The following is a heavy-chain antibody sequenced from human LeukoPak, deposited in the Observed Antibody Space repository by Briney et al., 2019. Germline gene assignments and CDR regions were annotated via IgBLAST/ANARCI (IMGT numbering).Heavy chain of an antibody. D-gene: IGHD1-26*01. CDR3: ARQSPARYSGSYSADY. J-gene: IGHJ4*02. CDR2: IYTSGST. Sequence: SETLSLTCTVSGGSISSYYWSWIRQPAGKGLEWIGRIYTSGSTNYNPSLKSRVTMSVDTSKNQFSLKLSSVTAADTAVYYCARQSPARYSGSYSADYWGQGTLVTVSS. CDR1: GGSISSYY. V-gene: IGHV4-4*07.